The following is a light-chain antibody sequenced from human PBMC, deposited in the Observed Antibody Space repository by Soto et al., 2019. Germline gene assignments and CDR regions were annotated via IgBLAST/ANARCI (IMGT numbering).Light chain of an antibody. CDR2: DVS. J-gene: IGLJ1*01. V-gene: IGLV2-14*01. Sequence: QSALTQPASVSGSPGQSITISCTGTGSDVGDYNYVSWYQHHPGKAPKLMTYDVSNRPSGVSNRFSGSKSGNTASLTISGLQAEDEADYYCSSYTSSSTYVFGTGTKVTVL. CDR3: SSYTSSSTYV. CDR1: GSDVGDYNY.